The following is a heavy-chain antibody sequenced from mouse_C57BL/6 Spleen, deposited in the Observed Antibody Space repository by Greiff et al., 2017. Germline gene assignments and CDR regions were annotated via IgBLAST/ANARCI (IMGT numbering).Heavy chain of an antibody. CDR2: IDPSDSYT. V-gene: IGHV1-50*01. Sequence: QQSCKASGYTFTSYWMQWVKQRPGQGLEWIGEIDPSDSYTNYNQKFKGKATLTVDTSSSTAYMQLSSLTSEDSAVYYCARSDGYYTWFAYWGQGTLVTVSA. CDR1: GYTFTSYW. D-gene: IGHD2-3*01. CDR3: ARSDGYYTWFAY. J-gene: IGHJ3*01.